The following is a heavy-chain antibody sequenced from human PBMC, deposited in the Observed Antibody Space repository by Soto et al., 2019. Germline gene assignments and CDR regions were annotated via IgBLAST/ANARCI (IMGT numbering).Heavy chain of an antibody. Sequence: QVHLVQSGAEVKKPGASVQVSCKASGYTFTDYYIHWVRQAPGQGLEWMGWINPNSGGTNFAQKVQGWVTMTSDTSSGTAYMELRRLRSDDTAVYYCARDLCSGGSCSSRLLSFFDYWGQGTLVTVSS. CDR3: ARDLCSGGSCSSRLLSFFDY. CDR2: INPNSGGT. CDR1: GYTFTDYY. V-gene: IGHV1-2*04. J-gene: IGHJ4*02. D-gene: IGHD2-15*01.